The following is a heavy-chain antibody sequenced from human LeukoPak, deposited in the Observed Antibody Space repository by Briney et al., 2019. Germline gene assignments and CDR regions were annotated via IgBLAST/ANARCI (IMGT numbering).Heavy chain of an antibody. V-gene: IGHV3-30-3*01. Sequence: GGSLRLSCAASGFTFSSYAMHWVRQAPGKGLEWVAIISYDGSNKYYVDSVKGRFTISRDNSKNTLYLQMNSLRAEDTAVYYCARDTPYYGMDVWGQGTTVTVSS. CDR3: ARDTPYYGMDV. CDR1: GFTFSSYA. CDR2: ISYDGSNK. J-gene: IGHJ6*02.